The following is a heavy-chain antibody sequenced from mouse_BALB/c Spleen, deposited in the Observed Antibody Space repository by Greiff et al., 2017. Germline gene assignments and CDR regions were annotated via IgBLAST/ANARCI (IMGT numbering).Heavy chain of an antibody. V-gene: IGHV1-9*01. J-gene: IGHJ4*01. CDR3: ARSRYYGSRSYAMDY. CDR2: ILPGSGST. Sequence: QVQLKQSGAELMKPGASVKISCKATGYTFSSYWIEWVKQRPGHGLEWIGEILPGSGSTNYNEKFKGKATFTADTSSNTAYMQLSSLTSEDSAVYYCARSRYYGSRSYAMDYWGQGTSVTVSS. D-gene: IGHD1-1*01. CDR1: GYTFSSYW.